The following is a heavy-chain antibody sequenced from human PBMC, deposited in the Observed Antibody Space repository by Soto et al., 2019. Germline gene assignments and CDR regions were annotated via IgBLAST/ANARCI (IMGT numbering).Heavy chain of an antibody. CDR3: ARDPAKLYSGSYYPAFDI. D-gene: IGHD1-26*01. CDR2: IYHSGST. Sequence: LSLTCAVSGYSISSGYYWGWIRQPPGKGLEWIGSIYHSGSTYYNPSLKSRVTISVDTSKNQFSLKLSSVTAADTAVYYCARDPAKLYSGSYYPAFDIWGQGTMVTVSS. V-gene: IGHV4-38-2*02. CDR1: GYSISSGYY. J-gene: IGHJ3*02.